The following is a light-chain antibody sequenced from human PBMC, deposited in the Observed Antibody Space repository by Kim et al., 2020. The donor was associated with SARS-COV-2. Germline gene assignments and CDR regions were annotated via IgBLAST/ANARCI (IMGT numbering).Light chain of an antibody. V-gene: IGLV2-14*03. CDR2: DVS. Sequence: QSALTQPASVSGSPGQSITISCTGTSSDVGGYNYVSWFQQHPGEVPKLIISDVSSRPSGVSNRFSGSKSGNTASLTISGLQAEDEADYYCCSYTTSKTVVFGGGTQLTVL. J-gene: IGLJ2*01. CDR3: CSYTTSKTVV. CDR1: SSDVGGYNY.